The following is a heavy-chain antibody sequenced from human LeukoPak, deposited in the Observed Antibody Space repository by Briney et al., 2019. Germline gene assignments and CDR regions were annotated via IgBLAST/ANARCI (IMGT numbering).Heavy chain of an antibody. Sequence: SETLSLTCAVSGLPFTNYHWCWFSQSPRQGLEWIREINHSGYTNYNPSLKSRVTMSIDTSKNQFSLILTSVTGVNAGVHYCTSAVAGHPDWGQGTLVTVSS. CDR3: TSAVAGHPD. CDR1: GLPFTNYH. CDR2: INHSGYT. D-gene: IGHD6-19*01. J-gene: IGHJ4*02. V-gene: IGHV4-34*01.